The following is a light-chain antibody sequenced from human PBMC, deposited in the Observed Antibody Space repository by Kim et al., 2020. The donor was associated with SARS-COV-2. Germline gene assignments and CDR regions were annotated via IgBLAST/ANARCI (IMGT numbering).Light chain of an antibody. V-gene: IGLV2-14*04. Sequence: GQSITISCPGTSSDIGGYNYVSWYQQYPGKAPKLMIYDVSDRPSGVSNRFSGSKSGNTASLTISGLQAEDEADYYCSSYTTSSTWVFGGGTKLTVL. CDR2: DVS. CDR1: SSDIGGYNY. J-gene: IGLJ3*02. CDR3: SSYTTSSTWV.